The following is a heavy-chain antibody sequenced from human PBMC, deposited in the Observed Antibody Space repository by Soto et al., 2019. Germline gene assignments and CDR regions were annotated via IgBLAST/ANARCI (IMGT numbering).Heavy chain of an antibody. V-gene: IGHV3-21*01. CDR3: SGCSGGACHQNYGMDV. Sequence: EVHLVESGGGLVKPGGSLRLSCAVSGFTFSSCTMNWVRQAPGKGLEWVSSISPTTSHIYYADSVMRRLTISRDNAKNSLFLQMNSLRAEDTAVYYCSGCSGGACHQNYGMDVWGQGTTVTVSS. CDR1: GFTFSSCT. D-gene: IGHD2-15*01. J-gene: IGHJ6*02. CDR2: ISPTTSHI.